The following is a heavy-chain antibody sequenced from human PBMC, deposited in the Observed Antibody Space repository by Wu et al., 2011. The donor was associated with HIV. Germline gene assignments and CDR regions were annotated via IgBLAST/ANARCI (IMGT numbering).Heavy chain of an antibody. CDR1: GGTFSSYT. CDR2: IIPLYGTA. V-gene: IGHV1-69*06. D-gene: IGHD5-12*01. Sequence: QVQLVQSGAEVEKPGSSVKVSCKASGGTFSSYTMSWVRQAPGQGLEWMGGIIPLYGTANYAQKFQGRVTITADKSTSTAYMELSSLRSEDTAVYYCAREVDIVAIEAFDIWGQGTMVTVSS. J-gene: IGHJ3*02. CDR3: AREVDIVAIEAFDI.